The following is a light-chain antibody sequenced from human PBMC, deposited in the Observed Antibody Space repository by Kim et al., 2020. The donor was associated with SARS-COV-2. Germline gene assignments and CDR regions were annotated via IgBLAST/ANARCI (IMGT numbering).Light chain of an antibody. CDR1: SSDVGGYNL. CDR2: EVT. V-gene: IGLV2-8*01. Sequence: QSALTQPASASGSPGQSVTISCTGTSSDVGGYNLVSWYQQHPGKAPKLVIYEVTKRPSGVSDRFSASKSGNTASLTVSGLQSEDEADYYCSSYAGNSHWVFGGGTKLTVL. CDR3: SSYAGNSHWV. J-gene: IGLJ3*02.